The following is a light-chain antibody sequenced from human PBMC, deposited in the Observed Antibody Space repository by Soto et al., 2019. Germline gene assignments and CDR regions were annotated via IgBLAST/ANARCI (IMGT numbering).Light chain of an antibody. CDR1: QSVRTTY. V-gene: IGKV3-20*01. Sequence: EIVLTQSPGTLSLSPGERATLSCRASQSVRTTYLAWYQQKFGQAPRLLIYGASNRATGTPDRFSGSGSGTDFTLTISRLEPEDFAVYYCQQYGTSPRTFGQGTKVDIK. J-gene: IGKJ1*01. CDR2: GAS. CDR3: QQYGTSPRT.